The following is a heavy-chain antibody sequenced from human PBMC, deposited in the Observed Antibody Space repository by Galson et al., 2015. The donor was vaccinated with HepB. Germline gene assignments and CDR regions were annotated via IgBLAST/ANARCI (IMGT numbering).Heavy chain of an antibody. V-gene: IGHV1-18*01. CDR2: ITGYNGDT. CDR1: GYTFTSYG. Sequence: SGAEVKKPGASVKVSCKASGYTFTSYGINWVRPAPGQGLEWMGRITGYNGDTNYAQKVQGRVTMTADTSTSTAYMELRSLRSDDTAVYYCARDAVRFLEWPSYMDVWGKGTTVTVSS. CDR3: ARDAVRFLEWPSYMDV. J-gene: IGHJ6*03. D-gene: IGHD3-3*01.